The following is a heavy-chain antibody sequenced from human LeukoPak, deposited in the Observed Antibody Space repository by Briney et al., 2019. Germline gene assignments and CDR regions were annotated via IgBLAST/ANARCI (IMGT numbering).Heavy chain of an antibody. CDR1: GFTFSDYY. Sequence: PGGSLRLSCAASGFTFSDYYMSWIRQAPGKGLEWVANIKQDGSEKHYVDSVKGRFTISRDNVKNSLYLQTNSLGAEDTAVYYCARAVKTHYYDNSGYFDYWGQGTLVTVSS. D-gene: IGHD3-22*01. CDR3: ARAVKTHYYDNSGYFDY. CDR2: IKQDGSEK. J-gene: IGHJ4*02. V-gene: IGHV3-7*01.